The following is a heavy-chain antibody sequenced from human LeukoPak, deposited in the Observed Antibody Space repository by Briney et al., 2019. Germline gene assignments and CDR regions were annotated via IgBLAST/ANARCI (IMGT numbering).Heavy chain of an antibody. J-gene: IGHJ4*02. CDR3: ARGGYDSSGYYLDKYYFDY. V-gene: IGHV5-51*01. Sequence: GESLKIPCKGSGYSFTSYWIGWVRQMPGKGLEWTGIIYPGDSDTRYSPSFQGQVTISADKSISTAYLQWSSLKASDTAMYYCARGGYDSSGYYLDKYYFDYWGQGTLVTVSS. CDR2: IYPGDSDT. CDR1: GYSFTSYW. D-gene: IGHD3-22*01.